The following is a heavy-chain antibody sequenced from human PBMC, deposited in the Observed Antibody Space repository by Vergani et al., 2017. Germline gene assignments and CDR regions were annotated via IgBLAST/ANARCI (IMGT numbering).Heavy chain of an antibody. CDR1: GYTFTSYY. J-gene: IGHJ6*02. V-gene: IGHV1-46*01. D-gene: IGHD6-19*01. CDR2: INPSGGST. CDR3: AREIAVAGTDYYYGMDV. Sequence: VPLVQSGAEVKKPGASVKVSCKASGYTFTSYYMHWVRQAPGQGLEWMGIINPSGGSTSYAQKFQGRVTMTRDTSTSTVYMELSSLRSEDTAVYYCAREIAVAGTDYYYGMDVWGQGTTVTVSS.